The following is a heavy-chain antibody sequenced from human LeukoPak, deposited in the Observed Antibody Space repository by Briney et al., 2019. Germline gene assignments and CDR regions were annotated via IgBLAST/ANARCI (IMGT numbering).Heavy chain of an antibody. D-gene: IGHD6-13*01. V-gene: IGHV3-23*01. J-gene: IGHJ4*02. CDR1: GFTFSSYA. CDR2: ISSSGGST. Sequence: GGSLRLSCAASGFTFSSYAMSWVRQAPGKGLEWVSVISSSGGSTYYADSVKGRFTISRDNSKNTLYLQMNSLRVEDTAVYYCTRAVAAAGSYWGQGTLVTVSS. CDR3: TRAVAAAGSY.